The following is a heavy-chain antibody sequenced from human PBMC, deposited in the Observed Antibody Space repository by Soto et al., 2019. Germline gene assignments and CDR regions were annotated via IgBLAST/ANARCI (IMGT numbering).Heavy chain of an antibody. Sequence: GESLKISCKGSGYSFTSYWIGWVRQMPGKGLEWMGIIYPGDSDTRYSPSFQGQVTISADKSISTAYLQWSSLKASDTAMYYCASNRGGYSSPPNYYYYGMDVWGQGTTVTVSS. CDR3: ASNRGGYSSPPNYYYYGMDV. V-gene: IGHV5-51*01. CDR2: IYPGDSDT. D-gene: IGHD6-19*01. CDR1: GYSFTSYW. J-gene: IGHJ6*02.